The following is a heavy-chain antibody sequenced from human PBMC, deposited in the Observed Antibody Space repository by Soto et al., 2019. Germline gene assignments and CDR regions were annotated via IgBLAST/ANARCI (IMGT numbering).Heavy chain of an antibody. V-gene: IGHV3-15*01. CDR2: IKSKTDGGTA. CDR1: GFTFRNAW. D-gene: IGHD2-21*01. CDR3: GETFFDY. J-gene: IGHJ4*02. Sequence: PGGSLRLSCAASGFTFRNAWMTWVRQAPGKGMEWVGRIKSKTDGGTADYAAPVKGRFTIARDDSKNTLYLQMNSLKTEDTAVYYCGETFFDYWGQGTLVTVSS.